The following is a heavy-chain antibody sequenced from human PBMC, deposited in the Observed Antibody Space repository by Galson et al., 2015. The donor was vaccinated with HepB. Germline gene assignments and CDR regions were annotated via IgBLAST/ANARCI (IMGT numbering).Heavy chain of an antibody. J-gene: IGHJ6*02. Sequence: SLRLSCAASGFTFSSYGMHWVRQAPGKGLEWVAVISYDGSNKYYADSVKGRFTISRDNSKNTLYLQMNSLRAEDTAVYYCARERIAAAVRQNNYYYYGMDVWGQGTTVTVSS. V-gene: IGHV3-30*03. CDR1: GFTFSSYG. D-gene: IGHD6-13*01. CDR3: ARERIAAAVRQNNYYYYGMDV. CDR2: ISYDGSNK.